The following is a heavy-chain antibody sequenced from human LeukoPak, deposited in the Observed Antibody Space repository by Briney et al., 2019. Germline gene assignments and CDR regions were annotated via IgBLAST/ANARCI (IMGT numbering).Heavy chain of an antibody. CDR2: IWYDGSKT. Sequence: QPGRSLRLSCAASGFTFRSHGMQWVRQAPGKGLEWVAVIWYDGSKTYYADSVKGRFTISRDNSKNMLYLQMNSLRAEDTAVYYCANSYCSGYSCYGGDFDCWGQGTLVTVSS. CDR3: ANSYCSGYSCYGGDFDC. J-gene: IGHJ4*02. V-gene: IGHV3-33*06. CDR1: GFTFRSHG. D-gene: IGHD2-15*01.